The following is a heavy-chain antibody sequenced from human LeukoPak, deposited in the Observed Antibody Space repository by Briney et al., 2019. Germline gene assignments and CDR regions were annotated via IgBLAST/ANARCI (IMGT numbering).Heavy chain of an antibody. J-gene: IGHJ5*02. D-gene: IGHD2-21*02. CDR3: ARVEHTVVVTAIRALSDGP. CDR2: IYYSGST. V-gene: IGHV4-39*07. CDR1: GGSISSSRYY. Sequence: SETLSLTCTVSGGSISSSRYYWGWIRQPPGKGLEWIGTIYYSGSTYYNPSLKSRVTISVDTSKNQFSLKVNSVTAADTAVYYCARVEHTVVVTAIRALSDGPWGQGTLVTVSS.